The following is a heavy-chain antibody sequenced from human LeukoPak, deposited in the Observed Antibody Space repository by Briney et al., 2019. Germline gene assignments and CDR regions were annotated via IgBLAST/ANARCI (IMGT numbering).Heavy chain of an antibody. D-gene: IGHD3-10*01. J-gene: IGHJ4*02. CDR1: GGSISSGSYY. CDR2: IYYSGST. CDR3: ARLRTYGSGSYYFDY. Sequence: SQTLSLTCTVSGGSISSGSYYWSWIRQPPGKGLEWIGYIYYSGSTNYNPSLKSRVTISVDTSKNQFSLKLSSVTAADTAVYYCARLRTYGSGSYYFDYAGQGTLVTVSS. V-gene: IGHV4-61*01.